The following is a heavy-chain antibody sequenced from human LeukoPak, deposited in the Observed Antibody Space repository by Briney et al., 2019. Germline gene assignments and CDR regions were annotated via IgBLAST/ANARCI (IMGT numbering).Heavy chain of an antibody. CDR3: ARAIRTGTNQEARDY. Sequence: SVKVSCKASGGTFSSYAISWVRQAPGQGLEWMGRIIPTLGIANYAQKFQGRVTITADKSTSTAYMELSSLRSEDTAVYYCARAIRTGTNQEARDYWGQGTLVTVSS. D-gene: IGHD1-1*01. CDR1: GGTFSSYA. J-gene: IGHJ4*02. CDR2: IIPTLGIA. V-gene: IGHV1-69*04.